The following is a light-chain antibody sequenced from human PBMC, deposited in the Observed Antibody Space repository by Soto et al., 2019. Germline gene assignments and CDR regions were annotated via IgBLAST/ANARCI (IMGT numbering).Light chain of an antibody. J-gene: IGLJ1*01. CDR1: SSDVGGYNY. Sequence: QSVLTQPASVSGSPGQSITISCTGTSSDVGGYNYVSWYQQHPGKAPKLMIYDVSNRPSGFSNRFSGSKSGNTAFLTISGLQAEDEADYYCNSYTSSSTYVFGTGTKLTVL. CDR3: NSYTSSSTYV. CDR2: DVS. V-gene: IGLV2-14*01.